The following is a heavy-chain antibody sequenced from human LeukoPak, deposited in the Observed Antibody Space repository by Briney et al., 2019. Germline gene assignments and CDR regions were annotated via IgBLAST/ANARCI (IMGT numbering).Heavy chain of an antibody. CDR1: GYTFINYG. Sequence: ASVKVSCKASGYTFINYGISWVRQAPGQGLEWMGWISAYNGNTNYAQRFQDRVTMTTDTSTSTVYMELRSLRSDDTAVYYCARSSDITIFGVVTPYYFDSWGRGTLVTVSS. V-gene: IGHV1-18*01. D-gene: IGHD3-3*01. J-gene: IGHJ4*02. CDR3: ARSSDITIFGVVTPYYFDS. CDR2: ISAYNGNT.